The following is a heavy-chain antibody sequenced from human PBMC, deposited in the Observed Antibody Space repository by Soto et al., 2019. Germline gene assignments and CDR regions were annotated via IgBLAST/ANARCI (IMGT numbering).Heavy chain of an antibody. Sequence: GGSLRLSCAAAGCTFSSHGMHWVRQAPGKGLEWVAVIWYDGSNKYYADSVKGRFTISRDNSKNTLYLQMNSLRAKDTAVYYCGRWGNDKFLDFWGKGTLVTVSS. V-gene: IGHV3-33*01. J-gene: IGHJ4*02. CDR1: GCTFSSHG. D-gene: IGHD3-16*01. CDR3: GRWGNDKFLDF. CDR2: IWYDGSNK.